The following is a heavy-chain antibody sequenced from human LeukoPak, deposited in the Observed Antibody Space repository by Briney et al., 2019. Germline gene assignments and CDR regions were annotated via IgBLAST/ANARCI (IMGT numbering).Heavy chain of an antibody. CDR3: ARGGLENGYHSNDGFDI. Sequence: SETLSLTCTGSGASISGYYWSWVRQPPGKGLEWVGYIYYSGSTKYNPSLKRRVTMSVDTCRNQFSRKRSSVTAADTAVYYCARGGLENGYHSNDGFDIWGQGTMVTVSS. CDR1: GASISGYY. V-gene: IGHV4-59*01. CDR2: IYYSGST. D-gene: IGHD3-22*01. J-gene: IGHJ3*02.